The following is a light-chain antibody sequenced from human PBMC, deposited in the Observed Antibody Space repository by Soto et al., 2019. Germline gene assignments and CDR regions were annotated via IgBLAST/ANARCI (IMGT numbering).Light chain of an antibody. CDR3: QQYNNWPPLT. CDR2: GAS. CDR1: QSVSSN. J-gene: IGKJ4*01. Sequence: EIVMTQSPATLSVSPGERATLSCRASQSVSSNLDWYQQKPGQAPRLLIYGASTRATGIPARFSGSGSGTEFTLTISSLQSEDFAVYCCQQYNNWPPLTFGGGTKVEIK. V-gene: IGKV3-15*01.